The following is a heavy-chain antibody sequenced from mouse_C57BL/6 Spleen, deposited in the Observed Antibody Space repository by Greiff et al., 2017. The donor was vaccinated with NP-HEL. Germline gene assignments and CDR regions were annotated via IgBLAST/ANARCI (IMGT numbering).Heavy chain of an antibody. Sequence: VQLQQPGTDLVKPGASVKLSCTASGYTFTSYWMHWVRQRPGQGLEWIGNINPSNGGTNYNEKFKSKATLTVDKSSSTAYMQLSSLTSEDSAVYYCARREYYYGSRDWYFDVWGTGTTVTVSS. CDR1: GYTFTSYW. V-gene: IGHV1-53*01. CDR2: INPSNGGT. D-gene: IGHD1-1*01. CDR3: ARREYYYGSRDWYFDV. J-gene: IGHJ1*03.